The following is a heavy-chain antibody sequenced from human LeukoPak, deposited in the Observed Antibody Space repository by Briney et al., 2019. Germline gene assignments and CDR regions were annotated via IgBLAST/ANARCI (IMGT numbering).Heavy chain of an antibody. CDR3: ARDSTPLAGSYFDY. V-gene: IGHV1-2*02. CDR2: IYPYSGDT. D-gene: IGHD6-19*01. CDR1: GYTFTTYY. Sequence: ASVKVSCKASGYTFTTYYMYWMRQAPGQGLEWVGWIYPYSGDTNSAQKFQGRVTMTRDTSINTAYVELSSLRSDDTAVYYCARDSTPLAGSYFDYWGQGTLVTVSS. J-gene: IGHJ4*02.